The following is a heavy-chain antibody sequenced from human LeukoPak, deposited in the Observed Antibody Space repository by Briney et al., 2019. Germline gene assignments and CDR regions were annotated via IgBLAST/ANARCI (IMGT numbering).Heavy chain of an antibody. D-gene: IGHD3-3*01. CDR3: ARAGYDLDAFDI. Sequence: SETLSLTCTVSGGSISSSSYYWGWIRQPPGKGLEWIGSIYYSGSTYYNPSLKSRVTISVDTSKNQFSLKLSSVTAADTAVYYCARAGYDLDAFDIWGQGTMVTVSS. J-gene: IGHJ3*02. V-gene: IGHV4-39*07. CDR1: GGSISSSSYY. CDR2: IYYSGST.